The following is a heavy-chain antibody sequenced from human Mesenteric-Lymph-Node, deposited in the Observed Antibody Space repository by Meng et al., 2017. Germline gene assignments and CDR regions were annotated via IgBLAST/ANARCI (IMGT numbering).Heavy chain of an antibody. D-gene: IGHD5-12*01. CDR3: TRDPTSGYRSRDAFDI. J-gene: IGHJ3*02. CDR1: GLTFSSYA. Sequence: GESLKISCAASGLTFSSYAMHWVRQAPGKGLEWVSAISGTGDIIYYADSVKGRFTISRDNSKNTLFLQMNSLTPEDTAIYFCTRDPTSGYRSRDAFDIWGLGTKVTVSS. V-gene: IGHV3-23*01. CDR2: ISGTGDII.